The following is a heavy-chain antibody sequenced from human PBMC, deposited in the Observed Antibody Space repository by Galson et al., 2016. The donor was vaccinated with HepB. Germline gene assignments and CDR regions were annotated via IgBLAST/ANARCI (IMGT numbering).Heavy chain of an antibody. Sequence: SVKVSCKASGGTFSSYAFSWVRQAPGQGLEWMGGIIPILGIANYAQNFQGRVTITADKSTSTAYMELSSLRSEDTAVYYCATTCSNGVCHWDFDYWGQGTLVTVSS. V-gene: IGHV1-69*10. J-gene: IGHJ4*02. CDR1: GGTFSSYA. CDR3: ATTCSNGVCHWDFDY. CDR2: IIPILGIA. D-gene: IGHD2-8*01.